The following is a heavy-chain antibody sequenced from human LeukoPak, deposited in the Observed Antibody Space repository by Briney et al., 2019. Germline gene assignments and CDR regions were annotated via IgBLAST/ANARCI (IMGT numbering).Heavy chain of an antibody. D-gene: IGHD5-12*01. V-gene: IGHV4-61*02. CDR1: GGSISSGSYY. J-gene: IGHJ5*02. CDR2: IYTSGST. CDR3: ARGDIVATSYFGEWFDP. Sequence: PSETLSLTCIVSGGSISSGSYYWSWIRQPAGKGLEWIGRIYTSGSTNYNPSLKSRVTISVDTSKNQFSLKLSSVTAADTAVYYCARGDIVATSYFGEWFDPWGQGTLVTVSS.